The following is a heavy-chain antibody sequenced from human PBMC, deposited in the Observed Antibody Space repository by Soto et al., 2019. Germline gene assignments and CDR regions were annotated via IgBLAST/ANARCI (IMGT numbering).Heavy chain of an antibody. Sequence: ASVKVSCKASGYTFTSYYMHWVQQAPGQGREWMGIINPSGGSTSYAQKFQGRVTMTRDTSTSTVYMELSSLRSEDTAVYYCARDSDSYGSDNWFDPWGQGXLVTVSS. CDR1: GYTFTSYY. J-gene: IGHJ5*02. CDR2: INPSGGST. CDR3: ARDSDSYGSDNWFDP. D-gene: IGHD5-18*01. V-gene: IGHV1-46*01.